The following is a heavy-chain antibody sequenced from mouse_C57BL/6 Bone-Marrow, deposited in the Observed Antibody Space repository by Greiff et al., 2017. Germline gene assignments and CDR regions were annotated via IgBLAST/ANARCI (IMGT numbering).Heavy chain of an antibody. J-gene: IGHJ1*03. CDR1: GYTFTSYW. V-gene: IGHV1-64*01. CDR2: IHPNSGST. D-gene: IGHD2-4*01. Sequence: VQLQQPGAELVKPGASVKLSCKASGYTFTSYWMHWVKQRPGQGLEWIGMIHPNSGSTNYNEKFKSKATLTVDKSSSTAYMQLSSLTSEDSAVYYCARAMITPYWYFDVWGTGTTVTVSS. CDR3: ARAMITPYWYFDV.